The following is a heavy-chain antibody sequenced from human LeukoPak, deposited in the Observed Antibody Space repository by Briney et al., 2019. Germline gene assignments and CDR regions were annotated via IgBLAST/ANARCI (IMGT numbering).Heavy chain of an antibody. CDR3: ARGRLRFALGQAYYFDY. Sequence: PSETLSLTCTVSGGSISSYFWSWIRRPPGKGLEWIGYIYYSGSTNYNPSLKSRVTISVDTSKNQFSLKLSSVAAADTAVYYCARGRLRFALGQAYYFDYWGQGTLVTVSS. CDR2: IYYSGST. V-gene: IGHV4-59*12. J-gene: IGHJ4*02. D-gene: IGHD3-10*01. CDR1: GGSISSYF.